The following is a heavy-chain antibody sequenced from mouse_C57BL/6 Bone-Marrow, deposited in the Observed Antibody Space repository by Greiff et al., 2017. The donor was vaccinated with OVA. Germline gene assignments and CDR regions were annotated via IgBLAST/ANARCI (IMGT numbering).Heavy chain of an antibody. CDR3: TRVMTTVAGDY. D-gene: IGHD1-1*01. Sequence: EVQLVESGEGLVKPGGSLKLSCAASGFTFSSYAMSWVRQTPEKRLEWVAYISSGGDYIYYADTVKGRFTISRDNARNTLYLQMSSLKSEDTAMYYCTRVMTTVAGDYWGQGTTLTVAS. CDR1: GFTFSSYA. V-gene: IGHV5-9-1*02. CDR2: ISSGGDYI. J-gene: IGHJ2*01.